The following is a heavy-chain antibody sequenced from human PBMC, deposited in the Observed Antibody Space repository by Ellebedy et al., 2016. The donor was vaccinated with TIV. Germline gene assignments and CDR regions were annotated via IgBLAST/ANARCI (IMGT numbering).Heavy chain of an antibody. V-gene: IGHV1-69*13. CDR2: IIGMFGTT. CDR3: ARHSGYHATSYIAY. D-gene: IGHD5-12*01. Sequence: SVKVSCKASGGTFSSYAISWVRQAPGQGLEWMGGIIGMFGTTSYAQKFLGRVTISADEFTSTAYMQLSSLRSEDTAVYHCARHSGYHATSYIAYWGQGTQVTVSS. J-gene: IGHJ4*02. CDR1: GGTFSSYA.